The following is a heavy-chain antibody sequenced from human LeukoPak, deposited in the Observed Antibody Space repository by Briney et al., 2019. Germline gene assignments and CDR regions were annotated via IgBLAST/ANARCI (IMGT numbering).Heavy chain of an antibody. CDR1: GFTFSSYA. V-gene: IGHV3-23*01. Sequence: GGSLRLSCAASGFTFSSYAMSWVRQAPGKGLEWVSAIRGSGGGTYHADSVKGRFTISRDISKNTLYLQMNSLRDEDTALYYCAKAGIGVVGYFDYWGQGTLVTVSS. D-gene: IGHD6-19*01. CDR2: IRGSGGGT. CDR3: AKAGIGVVGYFDY. J-gene: IGHJ4*02.